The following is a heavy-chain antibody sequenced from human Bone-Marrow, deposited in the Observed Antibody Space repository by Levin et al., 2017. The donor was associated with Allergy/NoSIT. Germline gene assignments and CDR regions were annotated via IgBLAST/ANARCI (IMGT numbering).Heavy chain of an antibody. D-gene: IGHD3-16*02. Sequence: LSLTCAASGFTFRSYDMHWVRQATGKGLEWVSAIGTAGDTYYPGSVKGRFTISRENAKNSLYLQMNSLRAGDTAVYYCARVVMITFGGVIERYFDYWGQGTLVTVSS. CDR2: IGTAGDT. J-gene: IGHJ4*02. CDR1: GFTFRSYD. V-gene: IGHV3-13*01. CDR3: ARVVMITFGGVIERYFDY.